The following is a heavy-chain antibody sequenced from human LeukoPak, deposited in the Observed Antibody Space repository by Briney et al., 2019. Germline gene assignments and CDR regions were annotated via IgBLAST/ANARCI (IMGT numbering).Heavy chain of an antibody. D-gene: IGHD5-12*01. Sequence: GGSLRLSCVASGFAFRSHSMPWVRQAPGKGLEWVAVISYDGSNKYYADSVKGRFTISRDNSKNTLYLQMNSLRAEDTAVYYCAKDRSDRGYSGYDYEYYFDYWGQGTLVTVSS. V-gene: IGHV3-30*04. CDR1: GFAFRSHS. J-gene: IGHJ4*02. CDR2: ISYDGSNK. CDR3: AKDRSDRGYSGYDYEYYFDY.